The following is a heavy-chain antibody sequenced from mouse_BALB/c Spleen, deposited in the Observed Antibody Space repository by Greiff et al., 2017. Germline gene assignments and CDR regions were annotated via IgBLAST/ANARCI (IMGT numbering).Heavy chain of an antibody. Sequence: EVQLQQSGAELVKPGASVKLSCTASGFNIKDTYMHWVKQRPEQGLEWIGRIDPANGNTKYDPKFQGKATITADTSSNTAYLQLSSLTSEDTAVYYCALYDYPWMAMDYWGQGTSVTVSS. CDR2: IDPANGNT. CDR3: ALYDYPWMAMDY. CDR1: GFNIKDTY. V-gene: IGHV14-3*02. J-gene: IGHJ4*01. D-gene: IGHD2-4*01.